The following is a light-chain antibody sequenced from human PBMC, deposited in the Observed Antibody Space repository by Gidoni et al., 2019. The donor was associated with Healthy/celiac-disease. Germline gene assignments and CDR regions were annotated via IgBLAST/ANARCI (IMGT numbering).Light chain of an antibody. CDR2: DAS. J-gene: IGKJ5*01. CDR1: QDISND. CDR3: QQYDNLPIT. Sequence: TQMTQSPSSLSVSVGDRVTITCQASQDISNDLNWYQQKPGKAPKLLIYDASNLETGVPSRFSGSGSGTDFTFTISSLQPDDIATYYCQQYDNLPITFGQGTRLEIK. V-gene: IGKV1-33*01.